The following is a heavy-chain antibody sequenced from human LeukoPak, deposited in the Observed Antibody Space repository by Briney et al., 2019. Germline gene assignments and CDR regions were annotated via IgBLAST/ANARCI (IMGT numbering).Heavy chain of an antibody. Sequence: GGSLRLSCAASGFTVSSNYMSWVRQAPGKGLEWVTVIYSGGSTYYADSVKGRFTISRDNSKNTLYLQMNSLRAEDTAVYYCARDLPSYDYVWGSYRHDAFDIWGQGTMVTVSS. CDR3: ARDLPSYDYVWGSYRHDAFDI. V-gene: IGHV3-53*01. J-gene: IGHJ3*02. CDR2: IYSGGST. CDR1: GFTVSSNY. D-gene: IGHD3-16*02.